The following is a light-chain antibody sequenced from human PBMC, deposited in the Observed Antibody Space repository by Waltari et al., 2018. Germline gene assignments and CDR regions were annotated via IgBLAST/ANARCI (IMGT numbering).Light chain of an antibody. CDR2: GAS. CDR1: QTFSSSY. CDR3: QHYGTSPTLT. Sequence: EIVLTQSPCPLSLSPGVSATLSCRAIQTFSSSYLAWYQQKPGQAPRLLIYGASTRAAGGPVRFSGSGSGTDFTLTISRLEPEDFAVYYCQHYGTSPTLTFGGGTKVEIK. V-gene: IGKV3-20*01. J-gene: IGKJ4*01.